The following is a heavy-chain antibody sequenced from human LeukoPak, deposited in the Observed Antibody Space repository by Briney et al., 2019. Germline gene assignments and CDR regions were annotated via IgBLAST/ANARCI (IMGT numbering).Heavy chain of an antibody. V-gene: IGHV3-48*03. J-gene: IGHJ5*02. CDR2: ISSSGTTI. D-gene: IGHD3-10*01. Sequence: GGSLRLSCAASGFSFSSYEMNWVRQAPGRGLEWVSYISSSGTTIYYADSVKGRFTISRDNSKNTLYLQMNSLRAEDTAVYYCARDLDYYYGSGSYQSWGQGTLVTVSS. CDR3: ARDLDYYYGSGSYQS. CDR1: GFSFSSYE.